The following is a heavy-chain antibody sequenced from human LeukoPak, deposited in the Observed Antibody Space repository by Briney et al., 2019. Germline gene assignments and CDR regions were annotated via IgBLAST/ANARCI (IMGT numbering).Heavy chain of an antibody. CDR2: INIDGTAT. D-gene: IGHD1-14*01. Sequence: GTSLRLSCEASGLTLSIHWMHWVRQAPGKGLVWVSHINIDGTATTYADSVKGRFTISRDNAKNMLYLQMNSLRAEDTAVYYCVRDSNLSFDYWGQGTLVTVSS. J-gene: IGHJ4*02. CDR3: VRDSNLSFDY. CDR1: GLTLSIHW. V-gene: IGHV3-74*01.